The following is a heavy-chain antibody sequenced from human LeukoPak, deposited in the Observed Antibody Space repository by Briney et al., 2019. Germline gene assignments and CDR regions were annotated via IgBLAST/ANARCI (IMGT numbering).Heavy chain of an antibody. CDR1: GGTFSSYA. D-gene: IGHD4-17*01. V-gene: IGHV1-69*13. CDR2: IIPIFGTA. Sequence: SVKVSCKASGGTFSSYAISWVRQARGQGLEWMGGIIPIFGTANYAQKFQGRVTITADESTSTAYMELSSLRSEDTAVYYCARGGDYGDLNWFDPWGQGTLVTVSS. J-gene: IGHJ5*02. CDR3: ARGGDYGDLNWFDP.